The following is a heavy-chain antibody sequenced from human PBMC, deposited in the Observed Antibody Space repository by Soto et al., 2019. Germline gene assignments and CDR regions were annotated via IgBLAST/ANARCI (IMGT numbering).Heavy chain of an antibody. D-gene: IGHD3-3*01. J-gene: IGHJ6*02. CDR1: GYTFTSYY. V-gene: IGHV1-46*01. Sequence: ASVKVSCKASGYTFTSYYMHWVRQAPGQGLEWMGIINPSGGSTSYAQKFQGRVTMTRDTSTSTVYMELSSLRSEDTAVYYCAAANLDFWSGYPPYYYYYYGMDVWGQGTTVTVSS. CDR3: AAANLDFWSGYPPYYYYYYGMDV. CDR2: INPSGGST.